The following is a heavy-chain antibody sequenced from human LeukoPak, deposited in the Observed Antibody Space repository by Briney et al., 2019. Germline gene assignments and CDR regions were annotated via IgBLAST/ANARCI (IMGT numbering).Heavy chain of an antibody. V-gene: IGHV3-30*02. CDR2: IRYDGSNK. CDR3: AKVHPRAYYDTPPDC. Sequence: GRSLRLSCAASGFTFSSYVMHWVRQAPGKGLEWVAFIRYDGSNKYYADSVKGRFTISRDNSKNTLYLQMNSLRAEDTAVYYCAKVHPRAYYDTPPDCWGQGTLVTVSS. J-gene: IGHJ4*02. D-gene: IGHD3-22*01. CDR1: GFTFSSYV.